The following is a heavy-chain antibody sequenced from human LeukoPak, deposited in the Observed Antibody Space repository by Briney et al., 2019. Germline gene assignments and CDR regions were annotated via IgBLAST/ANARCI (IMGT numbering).Heavy chain of an antibody. CDR3: ARRYCTGGNCYFLGPILR. D-gene: IGHD2-15*01. J-gene: IGHJ4*02. Sequence: SETVCRTCTGSCGSISSSSYHLGWIRQPPGKGLEWLGWIYYSGSTYYNPSLKSRVTISVDTSKNQFSLKLSSVTAADTAVYYCARRYCTGGNCYFLGPILRWGQGTLVTVSS. V-gene: IGHV4-39*01. CDR2: IYYSGST. CDR1: CGSISSSSYH.